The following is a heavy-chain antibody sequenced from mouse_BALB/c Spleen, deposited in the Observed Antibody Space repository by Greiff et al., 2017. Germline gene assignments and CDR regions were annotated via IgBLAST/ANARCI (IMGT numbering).Heavy chain of an antibody. CDR1: GFTFSSYG. CDR2: INSNGGST. V-gene: IGHV5-6-3*01. D-gene: IGHD1-1*01. Sequence: EVLLVESGGGLVQPGGSLKLSCAASGFTFSSYGMSWVRQTPDKRLEWVATINSNGGSTYYPDSVKGRFTISRDNAKNTLYLQMSSLKSEDTAMYYCESDYYDSRDYWGQGTTLTVSA. J-gene: IGHJ4*01. CDR3: ESDYYDSRDY.